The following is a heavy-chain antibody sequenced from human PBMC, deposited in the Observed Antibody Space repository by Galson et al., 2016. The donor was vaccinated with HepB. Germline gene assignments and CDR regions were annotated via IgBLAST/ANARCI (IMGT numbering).Heavy chain of an antibody. CDR1: RFTFSSYG. V-gene: IGHV3-23*01. CDR3: ARDQRWVQFGKDAFDL. J-gene: IGHJ3*01. CDR2: LSPSGTST. D-gene: IGHD5-24*01. Sequence: SLRLSCAASRFTFSSYGMSWVRQAPGKGLERVSGLSPSGTSTHYADSVKGLFSISRDNSKTTLYLQMNSLRVEETALYYCARDQRWVQFGKDAFDLWGQGTFVIVSS.